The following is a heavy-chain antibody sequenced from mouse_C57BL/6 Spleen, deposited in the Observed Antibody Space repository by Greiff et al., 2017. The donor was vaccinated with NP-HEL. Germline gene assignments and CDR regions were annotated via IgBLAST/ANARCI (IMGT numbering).Heavy chain of an antibody. CDR2: ISYSGST. Sequence: DVKLVESGPGLAKPSQTLSLTCSVTGYSITSDYWNWIRKFPGNKLEYMGYISYSGSTYYNPSLKSRISITRDTSKNQYYLQLNSVTTEDTATYYCARVSYYGSTSWYFDGWGTGTTVTVSS. D-gene: IGHD1-1*01. CDR1: GYSITSDY. J-gene: IGHJ1*03. CDR3: ARVSYYGSTSWYFDG. V-gene: IGHV3-8*01.